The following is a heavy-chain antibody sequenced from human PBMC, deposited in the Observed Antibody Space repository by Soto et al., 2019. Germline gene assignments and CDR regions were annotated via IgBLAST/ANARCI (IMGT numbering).Heavy chain of an antibody. CDR1: GGSISSYY. J-gene: IGHJ3*01. V-gene: IGHV4-59*01. D-gene: IGHD4-17*01. CDR2: IYYSGST. CDR3: ARHDYGGPEGAFDL. Sequence: QVQLQESGPGLVKPSETLSLTCTVSGGSISSYYWSWTRQPPGKGLEWIGYIYYSGSTNYTPSLKSRVTISVDTSRNPFSLKLSSVTAADTAVYYCARHDYGGPEGAFDLWGQGTMVTVSS.